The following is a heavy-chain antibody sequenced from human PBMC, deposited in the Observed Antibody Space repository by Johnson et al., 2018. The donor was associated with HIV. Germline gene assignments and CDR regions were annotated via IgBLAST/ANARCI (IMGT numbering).Heavy chain of an antibody. CDR3: AKDGGWPENAFDI. J-gene: IGHJ3*02. D-gene: IGHD6-19*01. Sequence: QVQLVESGGRVVQPGRSLRLSCAASGFTFSSYAMHWVRQAPGKGLERVAVISYDGSNKYYADSVKGRFTISRDNSKNTLYLQMNSLRVEDTAVYYCAKDGGWPENAFDIWGQGTMVTVSS. CDR2: ISYDGSNK. V-gene: IGHV3-30*04. CDR1: GFTFSSYA.